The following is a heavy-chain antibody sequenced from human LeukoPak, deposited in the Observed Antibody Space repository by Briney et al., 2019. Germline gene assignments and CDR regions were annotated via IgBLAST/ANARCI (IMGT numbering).Heavy chain of an antibody. D-gene: IGHD3-16*01. CDR2: IHISWTT. CDR3: ARGDYYDGGGRNWFDP. J-gene: IGHJ5*02. V-gene: IGHV4-4*07. CDR1: GGSMSSYY. Sequence: SETLSLTCTVSGGSMSSYYWSFIRQPAGKGLEWIGRIHISWTTYYNPSLKSRVTMSVDTSRNQFSLRLTSVTAADTAVYYCARGDYYDGGGRNWFDPWGQGTLVTVSS.